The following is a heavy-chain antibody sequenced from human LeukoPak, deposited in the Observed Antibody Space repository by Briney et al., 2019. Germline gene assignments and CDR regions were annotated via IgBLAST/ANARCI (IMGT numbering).Heavy chain of an antibody. Sequence: PSETLSLTCTVSGGSISGYYWNWIRQPPGKGLEWIGYIYYSGSTTYNPSLKSRVTISVDTSKNQFSLKLSSVTAADTAVYYCARAIRDDVVVTAIGGAYFDYWGQGTLVTVPS. CDR1: GGSISGYY. V-gene: IGHV4-59*01. CDR3: ARAIRDDVVVTAIGGAYFDY. D-gene: IGHD2-21*02. J-gene: IGHJ4*02. CDR2: IYYSGST.